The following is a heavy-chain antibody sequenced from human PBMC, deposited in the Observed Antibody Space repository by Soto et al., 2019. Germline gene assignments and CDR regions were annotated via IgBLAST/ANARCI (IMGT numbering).Heavy chain of an antibody. CDR3: ARGYCSSTSCYILRGYYYYYGMDV. D-gene: IGHD2-2*02. CDR2: INPSGGST. Sequence: GASVKVSCKASGYTFTSYYMHWVRQAPGQGLEWMGIINPSGGSTSYAQKFQGRVTMTRDTSTSTVYMELSSLRSEDTAVYYCARGYCSSTSCYILRGYYYYYGMDVWGQGTTVTVS. J-gene: IGHJ6*02. CDR1: GYTFTSYY. V-gene: IGHV1-46*01.